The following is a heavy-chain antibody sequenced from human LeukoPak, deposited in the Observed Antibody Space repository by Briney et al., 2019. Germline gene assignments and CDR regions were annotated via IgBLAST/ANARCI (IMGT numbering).Heavy chain of an antibody. CDR2: ISGSGGST. J-gene: IGHJ4*02. CDR3: AIRQTTVTFSSDY. Sequence: GGSLRLSCAASGFTFSSYAMSWVRQAPGKGLEWVSAISGSGGSTYYAASVKGRFTISRDNSKNTLYLQMNSLRAEDTAVYYCAIRQTTVTFSSDYWGQGTLVTVSS. V-gene: IGHV3-23*01. D-gene: IGHD4-17*01. CDR1: GFTFSSYA.